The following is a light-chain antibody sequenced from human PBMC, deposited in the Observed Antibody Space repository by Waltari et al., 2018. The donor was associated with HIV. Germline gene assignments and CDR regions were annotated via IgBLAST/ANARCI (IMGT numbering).Light chain of an antibody. J-gene: IGKJ5*01. CDR3: QQYNNWPPIT. CDR1: QSVSSN. V-gene: IGKV3-15*01. CDR2: GAS. Sequence: EIVMTQSAATLSVSPGERATLSCRATQSVSSNLAWYQQKPGQAPRLLIYGASTRATGIPDRFSGSGSGTEFTLTITSLQSEDFAVYYCQQYNNWPPITFGQGTRLEIK.